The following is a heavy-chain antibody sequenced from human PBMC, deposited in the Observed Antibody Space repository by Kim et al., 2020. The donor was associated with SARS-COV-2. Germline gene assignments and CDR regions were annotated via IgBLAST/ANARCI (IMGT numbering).Heavy chain of an antibody. CDR2: T. J-gene: IGHJ4*02. Sequence: TDYAAPVKGTFTSSRDDSKNTLYLQMNSLKIEDTAVYYCTTGLRWVSTYDYWGLGTLVTVSS. D-gene: IGHD4-17*01. CDR3: TTGLRWVSTYDY. V-gene: IGHV3-15*01.